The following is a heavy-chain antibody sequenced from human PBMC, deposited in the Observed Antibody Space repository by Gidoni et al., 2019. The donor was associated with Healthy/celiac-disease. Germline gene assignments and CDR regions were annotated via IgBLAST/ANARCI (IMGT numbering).Heavy chain of an antibody. CDR1: GGSISSSSYY. Sequence: QLQLQESGPGLVKPSETLSLTCTVSGGSISSSSYYWGWIRQPPGKGLEWIGSIYYSGSTYYNPSLKSRVTISVDTSKNQFSLKLSSVTAADTAVYYCASRIVVVPAAGFDPWGQGTLVTVSS. CDR3: ASRIVVVPAAGFDP. CDR2: IYYSGST. J-gene: IGHJ5*02. V-gene: IGHV4-39*01. D-gene: IGHD2-2*01.